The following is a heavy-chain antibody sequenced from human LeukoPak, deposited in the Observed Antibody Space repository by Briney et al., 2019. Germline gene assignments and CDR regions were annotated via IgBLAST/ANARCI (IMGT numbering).Heavy chain of an antibody. CDR2: IIPIFGTA. Sequence: SVKVSCKASGGTFSSYAISWVRQAPGQGLEWMGGIIPIFGTANYAQKFQGRVTITTDESTSTAYMELSSLRSEDTAVYYCARDDCSSTSCPEAFDIWGQGTMVTVSS. D-gene: IGHD2-2*01. J-gene: IGHJ3*02. CDR1: GGTFSSYA. V-gene: IGHV1-69*05. CDR3: ARDDCSSTSCPEAFDI.